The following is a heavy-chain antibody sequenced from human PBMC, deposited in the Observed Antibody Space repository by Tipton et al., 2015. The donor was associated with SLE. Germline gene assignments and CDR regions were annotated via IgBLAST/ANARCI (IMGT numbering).Heavy chain of an antibody. Sequence: TLSLTCAVYGGSFSGYYWSWIRQPPGKGLEWIGEINHSGSTNYNPSLKSRVTISINTSKNQFSLNLSSVTAADTAVYFCARGVRYSSGHSAFDIWGQGTMVSVSS. J-gene: IGHJ3*02. D-gene: IGHD6-25*01. CDR1: GGSFSGYY. CDR3: ARGVRYSSGHSAFDI. V-gene: IGHV4-34*01. CDR2: INHSGST.